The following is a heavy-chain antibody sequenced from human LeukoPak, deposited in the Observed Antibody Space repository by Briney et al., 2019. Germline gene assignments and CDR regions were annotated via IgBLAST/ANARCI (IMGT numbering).Heavy chain of an antibody. CDR2: IYYSGST. CDR1: GGSISRSSYY. CDR3: ARTTGYYNNDAFDI. Sequence: SEPLSLTCTVSGGSISRSSYYWGWIRQPPGKGLEWIGSIYYSGSTYYNPSLKSRVTISVDTSKNQFSLKLSSVTAADTAVYYCARTTGYYNNDAFDIWGQGTMVTVSS. V-gene: IGHV4-39*07. D-gene: IGHD3-9*01. J-gene: IGHJ3*02.